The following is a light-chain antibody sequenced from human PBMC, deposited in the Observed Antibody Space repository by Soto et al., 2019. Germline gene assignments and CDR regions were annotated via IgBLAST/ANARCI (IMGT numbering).Light chain of an antibody. CDR2: GAS. J-gene: IGKJ5*01. CDR3: HQRNK. V-gene: IGKV3-11*01. CDR1: QSVSSN. Sequence: IVLTQSPGNLSLSPGERATLSCRASQSVSSNLAWYQQKPGQAPRLLIYGASTRATGIPARFSGSGSGTDFTLTISSLEPEDFGVYFCHQRNKFGQGTRLEIK.